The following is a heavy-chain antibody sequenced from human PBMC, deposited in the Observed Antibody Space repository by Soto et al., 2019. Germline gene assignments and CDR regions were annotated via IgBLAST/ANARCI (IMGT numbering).Heavy chain of an antibody. J-gene: IGHJ4*02. CDR3: ARNRGHGPSD. D-gene: IGHD2-8*01. CDR2: TSGSGGTT. V-gene: IGHV3-23*01. CDR1: GFTFSSYA. Sequence: EAQLLESGGGLVQPGGSLRLSCAASGFTFSSYALSWVRQAPGKGLEWVSATSGSGGTTYYADSVKGRFTMSRDNDKNKLYLQMKSLRPEDTALYYCARNRGHGPSDWGKGTLVTVSS.